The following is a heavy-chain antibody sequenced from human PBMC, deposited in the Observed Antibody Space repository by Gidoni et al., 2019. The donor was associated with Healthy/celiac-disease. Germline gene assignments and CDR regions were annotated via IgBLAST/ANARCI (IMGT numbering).Heavy chain of an antibody. Sequence: EVQLVESGGGLVQPGGSLRLSCAASGFTFSSYEMNWVRQAPGKGLEWVSYISSSGSTIYYADSVKGRFTISRDNAKNSLYLQMNSLRAEDTAVYYCARDRGYSTYNWFDPWGQGTLVTVSS. CDR1: GFTFSSYE. CDR2: ISSSGSTI. CDR3: ARDRGYSTYNWFDP. J-gene: IGHJ5*02. V-gene: IGHV3-48*03. D-gene: IGHD6-13*01.